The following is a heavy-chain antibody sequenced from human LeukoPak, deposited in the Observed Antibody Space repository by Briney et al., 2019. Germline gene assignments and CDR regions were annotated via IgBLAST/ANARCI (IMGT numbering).Heavy chain of an antibody. V-gene: IGHV4-4*07. CDR3: AGGYAFDV. CDR1: GGSISSYY. CDR2: IYTSGST. J-gene: IGHJ3*01. Sequence: SETLSLTCTVSGGSISSYYWSWIRQPAGKGLEWIGRIYTSGSTNYNPSLKSRVTMSVDTSKNQFSLHLSSVTPDDTAIYYCAGGYAFDVWGQGTMVTVSS.